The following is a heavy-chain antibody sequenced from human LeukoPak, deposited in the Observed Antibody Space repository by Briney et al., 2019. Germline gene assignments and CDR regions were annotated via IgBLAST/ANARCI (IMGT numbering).Heavy chain of an antibody. V-gene: IGHV3-23*01. CDR3: AGRVTGYSSGYVY. D-gene: IGHD5-18*01. J-gene: IGHJ4*02. CDR2: ISGSAHKI. Sequence: GGSLRLSCVASGFTFSNYAMSWVRQAPEKGLDWVSVISGSAHKIRYADSVKGRFTISRDNSENTVYLQMNNLRAEDTALYYCAGRVTGYSSGYVYWGQGTLITVSS. CDR1: GFTFSNYA.